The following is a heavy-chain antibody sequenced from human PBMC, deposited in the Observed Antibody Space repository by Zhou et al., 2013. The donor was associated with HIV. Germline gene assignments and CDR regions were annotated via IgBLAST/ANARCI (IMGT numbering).Heavy chain of an antibody. V-gene: IGHV4-39*07. CDR1: GGSISSPIYY. CDR3: ARRPAGSSRYGDAFDI. Sequence: QVQLQESGPGLVKPSETLSLTCVVSGGSISSPIYYWGWIRQPPGKGLEWIGSVFYSGSTYYNPSLKSRVTILVDTSENQFSLKLSSVTAADTAVYYCARRPAGSSRYGDAFDIWGQGTMVTVSS. D-gene: IGHD6-13*01. CDR2: VFYSGST. J-gene: IGHJ3*02.